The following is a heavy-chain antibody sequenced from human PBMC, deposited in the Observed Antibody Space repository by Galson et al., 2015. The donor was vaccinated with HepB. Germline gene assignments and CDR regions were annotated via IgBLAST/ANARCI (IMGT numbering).Heavy chain of an antibody. Sequence: SVKVSCKASGYTFTSYGISWVRQAPGQGLEWMGWISAYNGNTNYAQKLQGRVTMTTDTSTSTAYMELRSLRSDDTAVYYCARDQYGGNSGWDAFDIWGQGTMVTVSS. D-gene: IGHD4-23*01. CDR3: ARDQYGGNSGWDAFDI. CDR1: GYTFTSYG. J-gene: IGHJ3*02. CDR2: ISAYNGNT. V-gene: IGHV1-18*04.